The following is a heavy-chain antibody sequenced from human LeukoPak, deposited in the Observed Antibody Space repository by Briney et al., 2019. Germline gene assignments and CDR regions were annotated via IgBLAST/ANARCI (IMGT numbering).Heavy chain of an antibody. D-gene: IGHD5-12*01. V-gene: IGHV3-23*01. J-gene: IGHJ4*02. CDR1: GFTFSSYA. Sequence: GGSLRLSCAASGFTFSSYAVSWVRQAPGKGLEWVSAISGSGGSTYCADSVKGRFTISRDNSKNTLYLQMNSLRAEDTAVYYCAKADHVATTTPDYWGQGTLVTVSS. CDR3: AKADHVATTTPDY. CDR2: ISGSGGST.